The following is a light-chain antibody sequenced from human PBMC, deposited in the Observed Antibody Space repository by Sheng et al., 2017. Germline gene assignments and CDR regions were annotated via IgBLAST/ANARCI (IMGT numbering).Light chain of an antibody. CDR1: YRVSNSF. Sequence: ETVLTQSPGTLSLSPGERATLSCRSNYRVSNSFLAWYQHRPGQAPRLLIYGASRRATGIPDRFRGSGSGTDFSLTITRLEPEDSAVYYCQRYGSSPKWTFGQGTRV. CDR3: QRYGSSPKWT. V-gene: IGKV3-20*01. CDR2: GAS. J-gene: IGKJ1*01.